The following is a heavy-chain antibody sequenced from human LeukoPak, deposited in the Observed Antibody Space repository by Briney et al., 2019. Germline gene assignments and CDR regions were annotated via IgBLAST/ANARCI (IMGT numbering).Heavy chain of an antibody. CDR3: ARGYGDYVRYFDC. Sequence: SQTLSLTCTVSGGSISSGGYYWSWIRQHPGKGLEWIGYIYYSGSTYYNPSLKSRVTISVDTSKNQFSLKLSSVTAADTAVYYCARGYGDYVRYFDCWGQGTLVTVSS. J-gene: IGHJ4*02. CDR1: GGSISSGGYY. V-gene: IGHV4-31*03. CDR2: IYYSGST. D-gene: IGHD4-17*01.